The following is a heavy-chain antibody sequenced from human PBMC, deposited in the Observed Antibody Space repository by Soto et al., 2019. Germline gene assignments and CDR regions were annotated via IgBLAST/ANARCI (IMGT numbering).Heavy chain of an antibody. CDR3: ATKATIFGVVIPLES. V-gene: IGHV4-34*01. CDR1: GGSFSGYY. CDR2: INHSGST. J-gene: IGHJ4*02. Sequence: SETLSLTCAVYGGSFSGYYWNWIRQPPGKGLEWIGEINHSGSTNYNPSLKSRVTISVDKSKNQFSLKLSSVTAADTAVYYCATKATIFGVVIPLESWGRGTLVTVSS. D-gene: IGHD3-3*01.